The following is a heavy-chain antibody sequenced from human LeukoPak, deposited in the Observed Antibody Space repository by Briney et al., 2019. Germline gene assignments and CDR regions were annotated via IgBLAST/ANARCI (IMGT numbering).Heavy chain of an antibody. CDR1: GFTFSDYY. V-gene: IGHV3-11*04. J-gene: IGHJ4*02. Sequence: GGSLRLSCAASGFTFSDYYMSWIRQAPGKGLEWVSYISSSGSTIHYADSVKGRCTISRDNARNSLYLQMNSLRAEDTAVYYCAKDDAWLQYGNWGRGTLVTVSS. CDR2: ISSSGSTI. CDR3: AKDDAWLQYGN. D-gene: IGHD5-24*01.